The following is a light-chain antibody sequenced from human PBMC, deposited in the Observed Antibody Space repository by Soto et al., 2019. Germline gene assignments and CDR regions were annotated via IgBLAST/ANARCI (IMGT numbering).Light chain of an antibody. J-gene: IGLJ2*01. CDR3: SSYTSSSVV. CDR1: SSDVGGYNY. V-gene: IGLV2-14*01. CDR2: DVS. Sequence: QSVLTQPASVSGSPGQSITISCTGTSSDVGGYNYDSWYQQHPAKAPKLMIYDVSNRPSGVSNRFSRSKSGNTASLTISGLQAEDEADYYCSSYTSSSVVFGGGTKLTVL.